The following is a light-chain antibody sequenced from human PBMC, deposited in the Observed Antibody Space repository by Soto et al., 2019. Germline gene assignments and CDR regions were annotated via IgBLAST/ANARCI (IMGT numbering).Light chain of an antibody. CDR3: QQYNNWPPCT. Sequence: EIVLTQSPGTLSLSPGERATLSCRASQSVSNNYLAWYQQKPRQAPRLLIYGASKRATVIPAMVCSSGSGTEFTLPISSLQSADDAVDYCQQYNNWPPCTFGQGTRLDI. CDR1: QSVSNN. CDR2: GAS. V-gene: IGKV3-15*01. J-gene: IGKJ1*01.